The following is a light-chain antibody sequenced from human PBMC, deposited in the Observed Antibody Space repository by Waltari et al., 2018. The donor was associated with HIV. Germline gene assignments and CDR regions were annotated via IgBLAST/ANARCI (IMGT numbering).Light chain of an antibody. CDR3: GTWDSSLSAVV. CDR1: SSNIGNNY. V-gene: IGLV1-51*01. CDR2: ENN. J-gene: IGLJ3*02. Sequence: QSVLTQPPSVSAAPGQTVTISCSGRSSNIGNNYVTWYQQLQGTAPKLLIYENNKRPSWIPDRFSGSKSGTSATLGITGLQTGDEADYYCGTWDSSLSAVVFGGGTKLTVL.